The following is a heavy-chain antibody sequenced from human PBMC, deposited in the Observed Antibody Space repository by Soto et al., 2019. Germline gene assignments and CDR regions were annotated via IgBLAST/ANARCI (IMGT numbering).Heavy chain of an antibody. J-gene: IGHJ5*02. CDR3: ARDWSIAARPDRDWFDP. V-gene: IGHV1-3*01. CDR2: INAGNGNT. D-gene: IGHD6-6*01. Sequence: GASVKVSCKASGYTFTSYAMHWVRQAPGQRLEWMGWINAGNGNTKYSQKFQGRVTITRDTSASTACMELSSLRSEDTAVYYCARDWSIAARPDRDWFDPWGQGTLVTVSS. CDR1: GYTFTSYA.